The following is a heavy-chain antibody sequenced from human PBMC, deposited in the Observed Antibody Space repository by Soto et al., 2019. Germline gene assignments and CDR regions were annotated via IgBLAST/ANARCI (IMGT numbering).Heavy chain of an antibody. V-gene: IGHV1-3*01. D-gene: IGHD6-13*01. J-gene: IGHJ5*02. CDR2: INAGNGNT. CDR3: ARDAREYSSSWQNWFDP. Sequence: GXSVKVSCKASGYTLTSYAMHWVRQAPGQRLEWMGWINAGNGNTKYSQKFQGRVTITRDTSASTAYMELSSLRSEDTAVYYCARDAREYSSSWQNWFDPWGQGTPVTVYS. CDR1: GYTLTSYA.